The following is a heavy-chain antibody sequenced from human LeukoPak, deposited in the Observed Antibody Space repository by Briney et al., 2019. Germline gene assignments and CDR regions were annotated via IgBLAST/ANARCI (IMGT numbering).Heavy chain of an antibody. D-gene: IGHD2-2*03. CDR3: ARCVDIVVVPAAMQGWFDP. J-gene: IGHJ5*02. V-gene: IGHV1-69*04. CDR2: IIPILGIA. Sequence: SVKVSCKASGGTFSSYAISWVRQAPGQGLEWMGRIIPILGIANYAQKFQGRVTITADKSTSTAYMELSSLRSEDTAVYYCARCVDIVVVPAAMQGWFDPWGQGALVTVSS. CDR1: GGTFSSYA.